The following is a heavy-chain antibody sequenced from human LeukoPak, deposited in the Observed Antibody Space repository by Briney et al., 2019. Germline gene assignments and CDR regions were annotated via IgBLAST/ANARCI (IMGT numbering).Heavy chain of an antibody. CDR3: AKVRGENYDILTGYLDY. D-gene: IGHD3-9*01. Sequence: GGSQRLSCAASGFTFSSYSMNWVRQAPGKGLEWVSYISSSSGSILYADSVKGRFTISRDNSKNTLYLQMNSLRAEDTAVYYCAKVRGENYDILTGYLDYWGQGTLVTVSS. CDR1: GFTFSSYS. J-gene: IGHJ4*02. CDR2: ISSSSGSI. V-gene: IGHV3-48*01.